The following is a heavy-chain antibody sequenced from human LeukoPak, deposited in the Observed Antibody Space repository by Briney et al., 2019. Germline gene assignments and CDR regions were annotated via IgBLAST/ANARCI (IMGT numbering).Heavy chain of an antibody. D-gene: IGHD6-19*01. Sequence: ASVKVSCKASGGTFSSYAISWVRQAPGQGLEWMGRIIPILGIAYYAQKFQGRVTITADKSTSTAYMELSSLRSEDTAVYYCASYSSGWFFDYWGQGTLVTVSS. V-gene: IGHV1-69*04. J-gene: IGHJ4*02. CDR3: ASYSSGWFFDY. CDR2: IIPILGIA. CDR1: GGTFSSYA.